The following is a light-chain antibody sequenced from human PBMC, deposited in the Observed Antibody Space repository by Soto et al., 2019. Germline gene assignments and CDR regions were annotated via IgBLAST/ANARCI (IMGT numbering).Light chain of an antibody. CDR2: EVS. V-gene: IGLV2-8*01. Sequence: QSALRQPPSASGSPGQSVTISCTGTSSDVGAYNYVSWYQQHPGKAPKLVMREVSERPSGVPDRFSGSKSGNTASLTVSGLQADDEAEYYCSSYAGSYGHVFGTGTKLTVL. CDR1: SSDVGAYNY. J-gene: IGLJ1*01. CDR3: SSYAGSYGHV.